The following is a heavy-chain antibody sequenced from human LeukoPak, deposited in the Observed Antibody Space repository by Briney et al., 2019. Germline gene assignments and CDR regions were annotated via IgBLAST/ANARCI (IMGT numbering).Heavy chain of an antibody. CDR1: GFTFSAYY. J-gene: IGHJ4*02. V-gene: IGHV3-11*05. Sequence: PGGSLRLSCAASGFTFSAYYMTWIRQAPGKGLEWVSSIGHSSIGYSSDHLKYADSVKGRFTISRDNTKNSLFLQMNSLRAEDTAVYYCARDDVVMVYAHDYWGQGILVTVSS. CDR3: ARDDVVMVYAHDY. D-gene: IGHD2-8*01. CDR2: IGHSSIGYSSDHL.